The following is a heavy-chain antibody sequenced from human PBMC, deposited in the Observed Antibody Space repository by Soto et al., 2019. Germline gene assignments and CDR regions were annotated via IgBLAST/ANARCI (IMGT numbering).Heavy chain of an antibody. J-gene: IGHJ4*02. Sequence: GGSLRLSCSTSGFTFSTYAMNWVRQAPGKGLEWVSALSGSGGTTYYADSVRGRFTISRDNSKNTLFLQMSSLRAEDTALYYCAKQRAGYGSGSDTFYFDFWRQRTLVTVSS. D-gene: IGHD3-10*01. V-gene: IGHV3-23*01. CDR2: LSGSGGTT. CDR1: GFTFSTYA. CDR3: AKQRAGYGSGSDTFYFDF.